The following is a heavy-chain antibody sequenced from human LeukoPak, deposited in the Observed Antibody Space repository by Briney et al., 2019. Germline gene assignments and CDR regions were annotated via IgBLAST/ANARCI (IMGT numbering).Heavy chain of an antibody. CDR1: GYTFTSYD. CDR2: MNPNSGNT. Sequence: ASVKVSCKASGYTFTSYDINWVRQATGQGLEWMGWMNPNSGNTGYAQKFQGRVTITRDTSISTAYMELSSLRSEDTAVYYCATGARSSEQWLVPSYYYYYYMDVWGKGTTVTVSS. CDR3: ATGARSSEQWLVPSYYYYYYMDV. V-gene: IGHV1-8*03. J-gene: IGHJ6*03. D-gene: IGHD6-19*01.